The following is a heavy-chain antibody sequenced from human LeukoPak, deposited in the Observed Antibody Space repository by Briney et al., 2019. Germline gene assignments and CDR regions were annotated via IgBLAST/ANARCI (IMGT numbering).Heavy chain of an antibody. CDR1: GYTFTGYY. V-gene: IGHV1-2*02. D-gene: IGHD3-10*01. Sequence: GASVKVSCKASGYTFTGYYMHWVRQAPGQGLEWMGWINPNSGGTNYAQKFQGRVTMTRDTSISTAYMELSRLRSDDAAVYYCARAKITMVRGVNERGGWFDPWGQGTLVTVSS. CDR2: INPNSGGT. J-gene: IGHJ5*02. CDR3: ARAKITMVRGVNERGGWFDP.